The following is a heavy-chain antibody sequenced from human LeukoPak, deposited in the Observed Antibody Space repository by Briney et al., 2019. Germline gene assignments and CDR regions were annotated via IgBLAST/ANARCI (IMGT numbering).Heavy chain of an antibody. V-gene: IGHV4-31*03. CDR2: IYYSGST. Sequence: SQTLSLTCSVSGGSISSGSYYWSWICQHPGKGLEWIGYIYYSGSTYYNPSLKSRVTISVDTSKNQFSLKLNSVTAADTAVYYCARLYDSFRAFDIWGQGTIITVSS. J-gene: IGHJ3*02. CDR1: GGSISSGSYY. D-gene: IGHD2-8*01. CDR3: ARLYDSFRAFDI.